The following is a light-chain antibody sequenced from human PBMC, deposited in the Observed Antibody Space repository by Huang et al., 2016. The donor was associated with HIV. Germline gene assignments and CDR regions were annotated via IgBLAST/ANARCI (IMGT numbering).Light chain of an antibody. CDR2: GAS. CDR1: QSVRSN. Sequence: EIAMTQSPATLSVSPGARATLSCRASQSVRSNLAWYQQKPGQAPRLLSYGASTRPTGIPARFSGSGSGTEFTLTISSLQSEDFAVYYCQQYDNWPPLTFGGGTKVEI. J-gene: IGKJ4*01. V-gene: IGKV3-15*01. CDR3: QQYDNWPPLT.